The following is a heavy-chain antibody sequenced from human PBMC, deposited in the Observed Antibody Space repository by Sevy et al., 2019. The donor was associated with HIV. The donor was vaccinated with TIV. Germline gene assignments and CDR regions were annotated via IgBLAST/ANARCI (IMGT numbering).Heavy chain of an antibody. CDR3: ARRGYSYGTIDY. CDR1: GGSISSSSYY. CDR2: IYYSWST. V-gene: IGHV4-39*01. J-gene: IGHJ4*02. D-gene: IGHD5-18*01. Sequence: SETLSLTCTVSGGSISSSSYYWGWIRQPPGKGLEWTGSIYYSWSTYYNPSLKSRVTISVDTSKNQFSLKLSSVTAADTAVYYCARRGYSYGTIDYWGQGTLVTVSS.